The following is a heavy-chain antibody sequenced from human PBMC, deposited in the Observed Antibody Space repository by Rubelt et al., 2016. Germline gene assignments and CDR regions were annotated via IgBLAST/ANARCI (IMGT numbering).Heavy chain of an antibody. CDR2: FDPEDGET. V-gene: IGHV1-24*01. J-gene: IGHJ4*02. Sequence: QVQLVQSGAEVKKPGASVKVSCKVSGYTLTELSMHWVRQAPGKGLEWMGGFDPEDGETIYAQKFQGGVTITEDTSTDTADMELSSLRSEDTAVYYCLAAAGIPRYWGQGTLVTVSS. CDR3: LAAAGIPRY. CDR1: GYTLTELS. D-gene: IGHD6-13*01.